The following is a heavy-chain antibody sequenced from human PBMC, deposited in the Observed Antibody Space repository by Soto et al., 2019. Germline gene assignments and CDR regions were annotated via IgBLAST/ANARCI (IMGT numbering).Heavy chain of an antibody. J-gene: IGHJ6*03. CDR3: ARDLSWGSNWYYYMDV. CDR2: ISSSSSVI. Sequence: PGGSLRLSCXTSGFILSDCAVNCVRQAPGRGLEWVSYISSSSSVIDYADSVKGRFTVSRDNARNSLYLQMNSLRAEDTAVYYCARDLSWGSNWYYYMDVWGKGTTVTVSS. CDR1: GFILSDCA. D-gene: IGHD7-27*01. V-gene: IGHV3-48*01.